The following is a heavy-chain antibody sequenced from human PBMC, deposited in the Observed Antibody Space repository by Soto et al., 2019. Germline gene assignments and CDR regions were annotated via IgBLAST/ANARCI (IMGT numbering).Heavy chain of an antibody. V-gene: IGHV5-51*01. Sequence: GESLKISCKGSGYSFTSYWIGWVRQMPGKGLEWMGIIYPGDSDTRYSPSFQGQVTISADKSISTAYLQWSSLKASDTAMYYCARYIVLVPAATFGWFDLWGQGTLVTASS. CDR1: GYSFTSYW. D-gene: IGHD2-2*01. CDR3: ARYIVLVPAATFGWFDL. J-gene: IGHJ5*02. CDR2: IYPGDSDT.